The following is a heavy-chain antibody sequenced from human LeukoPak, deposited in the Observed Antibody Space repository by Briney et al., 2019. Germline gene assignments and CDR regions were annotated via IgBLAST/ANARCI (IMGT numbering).Heavy chain of an antibody. Sequence: GGSLRLSCAASGFTFDDYGMSWVRQAPGKGLEWVSGINWNGGSTGYADSVKGRFTISRDNAKNSLYLHMNSLRAEDTALYYCARVGVKNYYYYYMDVWGKGTTVTVSS. CDR3: ARVGVKNYYYYYMDV. CDR1: GFTFDDYG. CDR2: INWNGGST. V-gene: IGHV3-20*04. D-gene: IGHD2-8*01. J-gene: IGHJ6*03.